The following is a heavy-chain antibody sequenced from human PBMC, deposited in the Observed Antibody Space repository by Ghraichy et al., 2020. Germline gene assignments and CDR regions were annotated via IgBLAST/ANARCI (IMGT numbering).Heavy chain of an antibody. V-gene: IGHV1-18*04. Sequence: ASVKVSCKASGYTFTSYCISWVRQAPGQGLEWMGWISAYNGNTSYAQKFQGRVTMTTDTSTSTAYMDLRSLKSDDTAVYYCARGGYGGNSGVISFDYWGQGPQVTVSS. J-gene: IGHJ4*02. CDR2: ISAYNGNT. CDR3: ARGGYGGNSGVISFDY. CDR1: GYTFTSYC. D-gene: IGHD4-23*01.